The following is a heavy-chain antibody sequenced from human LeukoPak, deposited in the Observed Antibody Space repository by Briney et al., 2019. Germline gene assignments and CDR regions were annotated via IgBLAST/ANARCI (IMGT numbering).Heavy chain of an antibody. D-gene: IGHD3-9*01. CDR2: ISTRGYI. V-gene: IGHV3-69-1*01. J-gene: IGHJ3*02. CDR3: ARDFTGYSPRSPPLGAFDI. Sequence: PSETLSLTCAVYGGSFSGYYWSWVRQAPGKGLEWVSSISTRGYIYYADSVKGRFTISRDNTKNSLYLQMNSLRAEDTAVYYCARDFTGYSPRSPPLGAFDIWGPGTMVTVSA. CDR1: GGSFSGYY.